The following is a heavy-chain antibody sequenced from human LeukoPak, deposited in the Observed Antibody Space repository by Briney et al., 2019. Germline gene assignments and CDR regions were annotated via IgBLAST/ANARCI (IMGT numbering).Heavy chain of an antibody. D-gene: IGHD6-13*01. CDR2: ISWNSGSI. V-gene: IGHV3-9*01. J-gene: IGHJ6*02. CDR3: AKDIYSSSPYGMDV. Sequence: GGSLRLSCAASGFTFDDNAMHWVRQAPGKGLEWVSGISWNSGSIGYADSVKGRFTISRDNAKNSLYLQMNSLRAEDTALYYCAKDIYSSSPYGMDVWGQGTTVTVSS. CDR1: GFTFDDNA.